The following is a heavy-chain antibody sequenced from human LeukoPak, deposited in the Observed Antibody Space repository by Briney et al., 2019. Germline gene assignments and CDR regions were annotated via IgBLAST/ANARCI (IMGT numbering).Heavy chain of an antibody. V-gene: IGHV3-48*03. Sequence: RGSLRLSCAASGFTFSSYEMNWVRPAPGKGLEWVSYISSSGSTIFYTYSVRGRFTNSRDNAKNSLYLQMNGLRAEDTAVYYCARGISSSFFYGMDVWGQGTTVTVSS. J-gene: IGHJ6*02. D-gene: IGHD2-2*01. CDR3: ARGISSSFFYGMDV. CDR2: ISSSGSTI. CDR1: GFTFSSYE.